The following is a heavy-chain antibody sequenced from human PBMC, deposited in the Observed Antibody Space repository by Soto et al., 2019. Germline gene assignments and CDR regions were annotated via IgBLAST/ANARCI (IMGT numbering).Heavy chain of an antibody. Sequence: EVQLVESGGGLVQPGGSLRLSCAASGFTFSSYSMNWVRQAPGKGLEWVSYISSSSSTIYYADSVKGRFTISRDNAQKSLNMQMNSLRAEDTAVYYCAREYDILNWFDPWGQGTLVTVSS. CDR1: GFTFSSYS. D-gene: IGHD3-9*01. J-gene: IGHJ5*02. CDR3: AREYDILNWFDP. CDR2: ISSSSSTI. V-gene: IGHV3-48*01.